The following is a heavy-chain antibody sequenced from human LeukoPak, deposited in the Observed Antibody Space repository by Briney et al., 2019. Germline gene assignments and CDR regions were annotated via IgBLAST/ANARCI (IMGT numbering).Heavy chain of an antibody. D-gene: IGHD2-8*02. Sequence: GSLRLSCAASGFTFSSYGMHWVRQAPGKGLERVAVISYDGSNKYYADSVKGRFTISRDNSKNTLYLQMNSLRAEDTAVYYCAKSTDWFDPWGQGTLVTVSS. CDR3: AKSTDWFDP. CDR1: GFTFSSYG. J-gene: IGHJ5*02. V-gene: IGHV3-30*18. CDR2: ISYDGSNK.